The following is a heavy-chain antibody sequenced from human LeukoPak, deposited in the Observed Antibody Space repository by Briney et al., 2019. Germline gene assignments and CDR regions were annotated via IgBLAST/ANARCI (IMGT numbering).Heavy chain of an antibody. Sequence: PSETLSLTCTVSGGSISSHYWSWIRQPPGKGLEWIGYISYTGSTNYNPSLKSRVTISVDTSKNQFSLQLTSVTAADTAVYYCARDDYRGVTNFDPWGQGTLVTVSS. CDR1: GGSISSHY. V-gene: IGHV4-59*11. D-gene: IGHD3-10*01. J-gene: IGHJ5*02. CDR3: ARDDYRGVTNFDP. CDR2: ISYTGST.